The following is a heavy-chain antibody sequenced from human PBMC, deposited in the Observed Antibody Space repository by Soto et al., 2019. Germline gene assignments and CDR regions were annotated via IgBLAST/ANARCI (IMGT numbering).Heavy chain of an antibody. CDR3: ARVLYYDSSGYYYGFDY. Sequence: GASVKVSCKASGYTFTSYGISWVRQAPGQGLERMGWISAYNVNTNYAQKLQGRVTMTTDTSTSTAYMELRSLRSDDTAVYYCARVLYYDSSGYYYGFDYWGQGTLVTVSS. CDR1: GYTFTSYG. V-gene: IGHV1-18*01. D-gene: IGHD3-22*01. J-gene: IGHJ4*02. CDR2: ISAYNVNT.